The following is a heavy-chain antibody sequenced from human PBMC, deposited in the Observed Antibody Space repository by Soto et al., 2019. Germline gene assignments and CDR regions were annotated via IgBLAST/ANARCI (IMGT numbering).Heavy chain of an antibody. CDR2: IIPIFGTA. CDR3: AGGAAPEGWGSYRWEDY. V-gene: IGHV1-69*06. Sequence: QVQLVQSGAEVQKPGSSVKVSCKASGGTFSSYAIRWVRQAPGQGLEWMGGIIPIFGTANYAQKFQGRVTITADKSTSTAYMELSSLRSEDTAVYYCAGGAAPEGWGSYRWEDYWGQGTLVTVSS. D-gene: IGHD1-26*01. CDR1: GGTFSSYA. J-gene: IGHJ4*02.